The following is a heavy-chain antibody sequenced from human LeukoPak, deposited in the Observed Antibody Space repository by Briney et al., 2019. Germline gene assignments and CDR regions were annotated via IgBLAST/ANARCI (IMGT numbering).Heavy chain of an antibody. J-gene: IGHJ3*02. Sequence: ASVKVSRKASGYTFTGYYMHWVRQAPGQGLEWMGWINPNSGGTNYAQKFQGRVTMTRDTSISTAYMELSRLRSDDTAVYYCARSTPPYYYGSGTEGDAFDIWGQGTMVTVSS. D-gene: IGHD3-10*01. CDR3: ARSTPPYYYGSGTEGDAFDI. CDR1: GYTFTGYY. V-gene: IGHV1-2*02. CDR2: INPNSGGT.